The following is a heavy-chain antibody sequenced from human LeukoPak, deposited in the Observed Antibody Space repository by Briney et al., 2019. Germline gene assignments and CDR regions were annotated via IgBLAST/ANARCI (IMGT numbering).Heavy chain of an antibody. V-gene: IGHV3-64*02. Sequence: GGSLRLSCAASGFTFSSYAMHWVRQAPGKGLEYVSAISSNRGSTYYADSVKGRFTISRDNSKNTLYLQMGSLRAEDMAVYYCARGGYCSSTSCYEVRGMDVWGKGTTVTVSS. CDR3: ARGGYCSSTSCYEVRGMDV. CDR1: GFTFSSYA. CDR2: ISSNRGST. D-gene: IGHD2-2*01. J-gene: IGHJ6*04.